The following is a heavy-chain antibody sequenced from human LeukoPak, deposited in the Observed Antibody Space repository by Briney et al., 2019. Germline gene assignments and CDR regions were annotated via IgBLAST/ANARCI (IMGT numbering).Heavy chain of an antibody. CDR3: ARSFGYSYGLPFGY. CDR2: ISYTEST. CDR1: GRYISSSSYY. V-gene: IGHV4-39*01. D-gene: IGHD5-18*01. Sequence: SDTLSLTCTVSGRYISSSSYYWASIRQPPGKGLEPIGIISYTESTYYHPTPKTPASISADKSKNQFSLKRSSVTAADTAIYYCARSFGYSYGLPFGYWGQGNLVTVSS. J-gene: IGHJ4*02.